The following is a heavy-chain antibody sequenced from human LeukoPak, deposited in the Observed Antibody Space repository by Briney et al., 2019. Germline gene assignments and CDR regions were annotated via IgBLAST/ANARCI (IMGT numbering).Heavy chain of an antibody. CDR2: IYTSGST. V-gene: IGHV4-61*02. CDR3: ARGQRVRGVIIYYYYMDV. Sequence: SETLSLTCTVSGGSISSSSYYWSWIRQPAGKGLEWIGRIYTSGSTNYNPSLKSRVTISVDTSKNQFSLKLSSVTAADTAVYYCARGQRVRGVIIYYYYMDVWGKGTTVTISS. CDR1: GGSISSSSYY. J-gene: IGHJ6*03. D-gene: IGHD3-10*01.